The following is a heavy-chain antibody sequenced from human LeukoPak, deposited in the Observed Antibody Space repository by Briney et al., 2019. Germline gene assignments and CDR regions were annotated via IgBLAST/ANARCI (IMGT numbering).Heavy chain of an antibody. CDR3: VFDSSF. J-gene: IGHJ4*02. V-gene: IGHV3-15*01. CDR1: GFTFTNAW. Sequence: GSLRLSCVGSGFTFTNAWMAWVRQTAGKGLEWDGRVKSKTDGGTTDYAAPVRGRFTISRDDSKNTVYLELNSLRTEDTAVYYCVFDSSFWGQGTLVTVSS. D-gene: IGHD3-22*01. CDR2: VKSKTDGGTT.